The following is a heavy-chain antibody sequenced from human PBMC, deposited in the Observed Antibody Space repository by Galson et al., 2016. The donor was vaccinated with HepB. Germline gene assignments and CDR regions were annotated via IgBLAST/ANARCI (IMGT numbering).Heavy chain of an antibody. Sequence: SLRLSCAASGFTFSNAWMTWVRQAPGKGLEWVGHIKSKTDGGKTEHAAPVKGRFTISRDDSKNTLYLEMNSLKIEDTAVYYCIPTVSFWSGPYSRQVWGQGTTVTVSS. J-gene: IGHJ6*02. D-gene: IGHD3-3*01. CDR2: IKSKTDGGKT. V-gene: IGHV3-15*01. CDR1: GFTFSNAW. CDR3: IPTVSFWSGPYSRQV.